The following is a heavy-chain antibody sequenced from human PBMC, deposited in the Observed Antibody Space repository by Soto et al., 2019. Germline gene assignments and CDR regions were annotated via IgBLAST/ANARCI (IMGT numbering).Heavy chain of an antibody. CDR2: VYYSGSS. V-gene: IGHV4-30-4*01. CDR3: ARMSYYYDKWYFDL. Sequence: SETLSLTCRVSGVSINNDDFRWSWLRQTPGKGLQWIGYVYYSGSSDCIPSLKSRLSMSIDKSKNQFTLKLSSVTAADTAIYYCARMSYYYDKWYFDLWGRGTLVTVSS. J-gene: IGHJ2*01. D-gene: IGHD3-22*01. CDR1: GVSINNDDFR.